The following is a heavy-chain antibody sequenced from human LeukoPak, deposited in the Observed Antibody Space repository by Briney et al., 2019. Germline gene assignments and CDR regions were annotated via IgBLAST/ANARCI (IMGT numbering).Heavy chain of an antibody. CDR3: AKDGSSRSFDP. J-gene: IGHJ5*02. CDR1: GFTFSSYG. CDR2: ISYDGSNK. V-gene: IGHV3-30*18. Sequence: GGSLRLSCAASGFTFSSYGMHWVRQAPGKGLEWVAVISYDGSNKYYADSVKGRFTISRDNSKNTLYLQMNSLRAEDTAVYYCAKDGSSRSFDPWGQGTLVTVSS. D-gene: IGHD2-2*01.